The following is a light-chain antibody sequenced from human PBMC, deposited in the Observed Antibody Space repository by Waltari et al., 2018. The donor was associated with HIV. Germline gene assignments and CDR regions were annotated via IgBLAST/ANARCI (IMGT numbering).Light chain of an antibody. J-gene: IGKJ1*01. CDR1: QSIGDN. V-gene: IGKV6-21*01. Sequence: EIVLTQSPDFQSVTPKESVTITCRASQSIGDNLHWSQQKPGQSPQLLIKYASQSFSGVPSTFSGSGSGTVFTLTINGLEAEDAATYYCHQSKRLPGTFGQGTKVEIK. CDR2: YAS. CDR3: HQSKRLPGT.